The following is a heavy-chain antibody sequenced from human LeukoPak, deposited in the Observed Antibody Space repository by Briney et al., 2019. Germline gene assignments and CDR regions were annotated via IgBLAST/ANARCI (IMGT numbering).Heavy chain of an antibody. CDR2: ISENAADK. Sequence: GGSLRLSCAASGFSLSSYAMRWVRPAPGKGPEWVSGISENAADKDHADSVKGRFTISRDNSKNTLHLQLNSLRPEDTDAYYCARLMRGYAILNGYFDYWGQGTLVSVSS. J-gene: IGHJ4*02. V-gene: IGHV3-30-3*01. CDR1: GFSLSSYA. D-gene: IGHD3-9*01. CDR3: ARLMRGYAILNGYFDY.